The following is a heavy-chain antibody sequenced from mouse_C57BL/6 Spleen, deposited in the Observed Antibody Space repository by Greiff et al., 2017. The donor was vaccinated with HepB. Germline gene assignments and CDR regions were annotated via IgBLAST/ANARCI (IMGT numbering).Heavy chain of an antibody. CDR3: TRVGYYGSGDFDV. V-gene: IGHV5-9-1*02. Sequence: EVHLVESGEGLVKPGGSLKLSCAASGFTFSSYAMSWVRQTPEKRLEWVAYISSGGDYIYYADTVKGRFTISRDNARNTLYLQMSSLKSEDTAMYYCTRVGYYGSGDFDVWGTGTTVTVSS. J-gene: IGHJ1*03. CDR2: ISSGGDYI. CDR1: GFTFSSYA. D-gene: IGHD1-1*01.